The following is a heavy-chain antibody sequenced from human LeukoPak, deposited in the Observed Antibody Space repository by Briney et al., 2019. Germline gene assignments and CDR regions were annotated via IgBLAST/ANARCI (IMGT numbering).Heavy chain of an antibody. Sequence: ASVKVSCKASGGTFSSYAISWVRQAPGQGLEWMGGIIPIFGTANYAQKFQGRVTITADESTSTAYMELSRLRSDDTAVYYCARDRGGAVAGTPSYYYYYYMDVWGKGTTVTVSS. CDR1: GGTFSSYA. V-gene: IGHV1-69*13. J-gene: IGHJ6*03. CDR3: ARDRGGAVAGTPSYYYYYYMDV. CDR2: IIPIFGTA. D-gene: IGHD6-19*01.